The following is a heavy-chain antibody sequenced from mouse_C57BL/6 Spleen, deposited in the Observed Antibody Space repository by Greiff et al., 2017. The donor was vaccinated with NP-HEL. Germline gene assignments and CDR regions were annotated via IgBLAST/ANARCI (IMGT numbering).Heavy chain of an antibody. V-gene: IGHV1-54*01. CDR3: ARLCYYGSSLDY. CDR2: INPGSGGT. CDR1: GYAFTNYL. Sequence: QVTLKVCGAELVRPGTSVKVSCKASGYAFTNYLIEWVKQRPGQGLEWIGVINPGSGGTNYNEKFKGKATLTADKSSSTAYMQLSSLTSEDSAVYFCARLCYYGSSLDYWGQGTTLTVSS. D-gene: IGHD1-1*01. J-gene: IGHJ2*01.